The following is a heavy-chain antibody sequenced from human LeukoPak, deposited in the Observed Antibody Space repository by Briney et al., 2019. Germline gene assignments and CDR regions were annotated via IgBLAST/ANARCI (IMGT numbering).Heavy chain of an antibody. D-gene: IGHD3-9*01. V-gene: IGHV3-23*01. J-gene: IGHJ4*02. CDR1: GFTFSSYA. CDR3: AKRRTNYDILTGDFDY. Sequence: GSLRLSCSASGFTFSSYAMHWVRQAPGKGPEWVSGICVSGGNTFYADSVKGRFTISRDNSKNTLYLQMNSLRAEDTAVYYCAKRRTNYDILTGDFDYWGQGTLVTVSS. CDR2: ICVSGGNT.